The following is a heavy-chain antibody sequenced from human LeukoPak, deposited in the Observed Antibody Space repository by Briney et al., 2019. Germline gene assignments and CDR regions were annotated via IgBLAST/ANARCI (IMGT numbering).Heavy chain of an antibody. CDR3: ARGANIVPAAIQPRGLDY. CDR1: GYTFTVYY. V-gene: IGHV1-2*02. J-gene: IGHJ4*02. D-gene: IGHD2-2*02. CDR2: INPNSGGT. Sequence: GASVKVSCKASGYTFTVYYMHWVRQAPGQGLEWMGWINPNSGGTNYAQKFQGRVTMTRDTSISTAYMELSRLRSDDTAVYYCARGANIVPAAIQPRGLDYGGQGTLVTVSS.